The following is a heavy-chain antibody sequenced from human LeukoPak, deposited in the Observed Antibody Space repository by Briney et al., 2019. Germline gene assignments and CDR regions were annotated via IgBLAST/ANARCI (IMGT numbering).Heavy chain of an antibody. J-gene: IGHJ4*02. Sequence: GGSLRLSCAASGFTFSSYAMHWVRQAPGKGLEWVAVISYDGSNKYYADSVKGRFTISRDNSKNTLYLQMNSLRAEDTAVYYCAKDYDSSGYYYSPFDYWGQGTLVTVSS. CDR1: GFTFSSYA. CDR3: AKDYDSSGYYYSPFDY. D-gene: IGHD3-22*01. CDR2: ISYDGSNK. V-gene: IGHV3-30*04.